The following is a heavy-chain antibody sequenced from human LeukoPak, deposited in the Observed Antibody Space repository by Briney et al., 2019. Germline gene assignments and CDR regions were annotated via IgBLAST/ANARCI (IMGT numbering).Heavy chain of an antibody. J-gene: IGHJ3*02. CDR1: GGSISSGDYY. CDR2: IYYSGST. D-gene: IGHD3-22*01. V-gene: IGHV4-30-4*08. CDR3: ARVHYYDSSGYYRYAFDI. Sequence: SQTLSLTCTVSGGSISSGDYYWSWIRQPPGKGLEWIGYIYYSGSTYFNPSLKSRVTISVDTSKNQFSLKLSSVTAADTAVYYCARVHYYDSSGYYRYAFDIWGQGTMVTVSS.